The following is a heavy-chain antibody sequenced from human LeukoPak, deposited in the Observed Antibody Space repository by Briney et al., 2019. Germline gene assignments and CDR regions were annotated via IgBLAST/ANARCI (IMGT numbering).Heavy chain of an antibody. CDR3: ARDPHGYWWFDP. D-gene: IGHD5-18*01. CDR2: INSDGSST. V-gene: IGHV3-74*03. CDR1: GFTFSNYW. Sequence: GGSLRLSCVASGFTFSNYWMRWVRQAPGKGLVWVSRINSDGSSTTYADSVKGRFTISRDNAKNTLYLQMNSLRAEDTAVYYCARDPHGYWWFDPWGQGTLVTVSS. J-gene: IGHJ5*02.